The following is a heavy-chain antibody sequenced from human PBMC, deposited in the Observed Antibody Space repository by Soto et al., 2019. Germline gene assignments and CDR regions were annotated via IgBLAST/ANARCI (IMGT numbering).Heavy chain of an antibody. CDR2: IYYSGST. CDR3: ARSHKEMATTPTFDY. Sequence: SETLSLTCTVSGGSISSGGYYWSWIRQHPGKGLEWIGYIYYSGSTYYNPSLKSRVTISVDTSKNQFSLKLSSVTAADTAVYYCARSHKEMATTPTFDYWGQGTLVTVS. CDR1: GGSISSGGYY. D-gene: IGHD5-12*01. J-gene: IGHJ4*02. V-gene: IGHV4-31*03.